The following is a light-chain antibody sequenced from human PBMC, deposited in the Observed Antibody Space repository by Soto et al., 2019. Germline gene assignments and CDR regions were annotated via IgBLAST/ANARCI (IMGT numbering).Light chain of an antibody. J-gene: IGLJ3*02. CDR1: SSDVGTYNL. CDR3: CSYAGSRTWV. CDR2: EGS. Sequence: QSALTQPASVSGSPGQSITIPCTGTSSDVGTYNLVSWYQQHPGKAPKLMIYEGSKRPSGISNRFSGSKSGNTASLTISGLQAEDEADYYCCSYAGSRTWVFGGGTKLTVL. V-gene: IGLV2-23*01.